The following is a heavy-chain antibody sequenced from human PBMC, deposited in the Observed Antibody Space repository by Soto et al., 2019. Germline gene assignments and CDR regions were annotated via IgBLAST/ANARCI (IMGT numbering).Heavy chain of an antibody. Sequence: QVQLVQSGAEVKKPGSSVKVSCKASGGTFSSYAISWVRQAPGQGLEWMGGIIPIFGTADYAQTFQGRVTITADESTSTAYMELSSLRSEDTAVYYCASHTGSSPEGRYYYGMVVWGQGTTVTVSS. J-gene: IGHJ6*02. V-gene: IGHV1-69*12. D-gene: IGHD1-26*01. CDR3: ASHTGSSPEGRYYYGMVV. CDR2: IIPIFGTA. CDR1: GGTFSSYA.